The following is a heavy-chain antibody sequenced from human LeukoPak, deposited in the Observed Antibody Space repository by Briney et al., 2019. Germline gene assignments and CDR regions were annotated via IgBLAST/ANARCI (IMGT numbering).Heavy chain of an antibody. J-gene: IGHJ6*03. CDR3: ARDYYYDSSGYETNPYYYYYMDV. V-gene: IGHV4-59*11. D-gene: IGHD3-22*01. CDR2: IYYSGST. Sequence: SETLSLTCTVSGVSISSHYWSWIRQPPGKGLEWIGYIYYSGSTNYNPSLKSRVTISVDTSKNQFSLKLSSVTAADTAVYYCARDYYYDSSGYETNPYYYYYMDVWGKGTTVTVSS. CDR1: GVSISSHY.